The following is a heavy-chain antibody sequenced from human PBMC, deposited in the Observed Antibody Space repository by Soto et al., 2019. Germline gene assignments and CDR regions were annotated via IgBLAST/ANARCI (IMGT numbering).Heavy chain of an antibody. J-gene: IGHJ4*02. CDR1: GFTFRKYW. CDR2: ISDCGRV. Sequence: EVQLVESGGGLVQSGGSLRLSCAASGFTFRKYWMHWVRQAPGKGLVWVSRISDCGRVNYADSVEGRFTISRDDAENELFVQMSRLRHEVTAVYCYSRGGLEPFDYGGQSALVTASS. D-gene: IGHD1-1*01. CDR3: SRGGLEPFDY. V-gene: IGHV3-74*01.